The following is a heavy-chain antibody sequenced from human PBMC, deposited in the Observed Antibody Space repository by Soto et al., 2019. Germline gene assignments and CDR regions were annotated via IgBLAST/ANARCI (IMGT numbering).Heavy chain of an antibody. CDR1: GDSXSSTFW. Sequence: SETLSLTCTVSGDSXSSTFWWTWVRQPPRKGLEWIGEVYHTGSTRYNPSLKSRVTISVDRSKNQFSLKLSSVTAADTAVYYCARGNVVAIEYWGQGTLVTVSS. D-gene: IGHD2-21*01. V-gene: IGHV4-4*02. CDR3: ARGNVVAIEY. CDR2: VYHTGST. J-gene: IGHJ4*02.